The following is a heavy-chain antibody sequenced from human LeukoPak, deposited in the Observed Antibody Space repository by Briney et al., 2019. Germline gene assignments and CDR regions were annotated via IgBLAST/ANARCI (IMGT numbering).Heavy chain of an antibody. Sequence: GGSLRLSCAASGFTFSNYVINWVRQAPGKGLEWVSTISGGGDYTYYADSVKGRFTISRDNSKNTLYLQMNSLRAEDTAVYYCARDNGEWRLNWFDHWGQGTLVTVSS. J-gene: IGHJ5*02. CDR3: ARDNGEWRLNWFDH. D-gene: IGHD2-8*01. V-gene: IGHV3-23*01. CDR1: GFTFSNYV. CDR2: ISGGGDYT.